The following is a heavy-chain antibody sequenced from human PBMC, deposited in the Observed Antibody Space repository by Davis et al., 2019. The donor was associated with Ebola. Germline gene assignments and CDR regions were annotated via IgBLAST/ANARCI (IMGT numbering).Heavy chain of an antibody. CDR1: GGSISSYH. Sequence: PSETLSLTCSVSGGSISSYHWSWIRQPPGKGLEWIGNIYYSGSTDYNPSLKSRVTISVDTSKNQFSLKLSSVTAADTAVYYCARVSSGGSFRSFDYWGQGTLVTVSS. CDR2: IYYSGST. V-gene: IGHV4-59*01. CDR3: ARVSSGGSFRSFDY. J-gene: IGHJ4*02. D-gene: IGHD1-26*01.